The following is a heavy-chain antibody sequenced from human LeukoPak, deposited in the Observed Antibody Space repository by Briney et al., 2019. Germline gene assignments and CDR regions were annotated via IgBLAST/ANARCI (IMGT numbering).Heavy chain of an antibody. CDR3: ARDRYDFWSGYYYYYGMDV. J-gene: IGHJ6*02. CDR2: IYTSGST. Sequence: SETLSLTCTVSGGSISSGSYYWGWIRQPARKGLEWSGRIYTSGSTNYNPAHKSRVTISVNTSKNQFSLKMSSVTAADTAVYYCARDRYDFWSGYYYYYGMDVWGQGTTVTVSS. CDR1: GGSISSGSYY. D-gene: IGHD3-3*01. V-gene: IGHV4-61*02.